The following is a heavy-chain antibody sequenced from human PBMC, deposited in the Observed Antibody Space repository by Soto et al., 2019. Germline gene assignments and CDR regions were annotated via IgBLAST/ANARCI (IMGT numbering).Heavy chain of an antibody. CDR3: ARVDGDQNEAFDI. CDR2: IGTAGDT. Sequence: EVQLVESGGGLVQPGGSPRLSCAASGFTFSSYDMHWVRQATGKGLEWVSAIGTAGDTYYPGSVKGRFTISRENAKNSLYLQMNSLRAGDTAVYYCARVDGDQNEAFDIWGQGTMVTVSS. V-gene: IGHV3-13*04. J-gene: IGHJ3*02. D-gene: IGHD4-17*01. CDR1: GFTFSSYD.